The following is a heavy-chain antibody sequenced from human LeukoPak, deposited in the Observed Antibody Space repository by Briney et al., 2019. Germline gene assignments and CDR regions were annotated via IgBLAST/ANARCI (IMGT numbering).Heavy chain of an antibody. CDR1: GGTFSSYA. V-gene: IGHV1-69*13. CDR2: IIPIFGTA. J-gene: IGHJ3*02. CDR3: ARDPQYTGNAFDI. Sequence: ASVKVSCKASGGTFSSYAISWVRQAPGQGLEWMGGIIPIFGTANYAQKFQGRVTITADESTSTTYMELSSLRSEDTAVYYCARDPQYTGNAFDIWGQGTMVTVSS. D-gene: IGHD3-10*01.